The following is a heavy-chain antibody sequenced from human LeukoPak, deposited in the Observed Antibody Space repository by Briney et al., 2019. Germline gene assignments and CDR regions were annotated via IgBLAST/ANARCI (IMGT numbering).Heavy chain of an antibody. V-gene: IGHV1-69*04. CDR1: GGTFSSYA. CDR3: ARDRDYGDYVTSPFDY. Sequence: SVKVSCKASGGTFSSYAISWVRQAPGQGLEWMGRIIPILGIANYAQKFQGRVTVTADKSTSTAYMELSSLRSEDTAVYYCARDRDYGDYVTSPFDYWGQGTLVTVSS. D-gene: IGHD4-17*01. J-gene: IGHJ4*02. CDR2: IIPILGIA.